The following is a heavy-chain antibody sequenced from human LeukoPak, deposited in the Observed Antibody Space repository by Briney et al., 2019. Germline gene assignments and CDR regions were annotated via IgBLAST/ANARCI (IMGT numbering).Heavy chain of an antibody. CDR3: ARRIAVAGGYFDH. J-gene: IGHJ4*02. CDR2: IYYSGST. CDR1: GGSISSYY. Sequence: SETLSLTCTVSGGSISSYYWSWIRQPPGKGLEWIGYIYYSGSTSYNPSLKSRLTISVDSSKNQFSLKVSSVTGADTAVYYCARRIAVAGGYFDHWGQGSLVTVSS. V-gene: IGHV4-59*08. D-gene: IGHD6-19*01.